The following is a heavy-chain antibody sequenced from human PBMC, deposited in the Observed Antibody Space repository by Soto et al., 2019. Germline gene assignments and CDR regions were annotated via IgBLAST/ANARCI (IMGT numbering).Heavy chain of an antibody. CDR3: ASSGSYSPPYYYGMDV. V-gene: IGHV1-46*01. CDR2: INPSGGST. CDR1: GYTFTSYY. Sequence: GASVKVSCKASGYTFTSYYMHWVRQAPGQGLEWMGIINPSGGSTSYAQKFQGRVTMTRDTSTSTVCMELSSLRSEDTAVYYCASSGSYSPPYYYGMDVWGQGTTVTVSS. J-gene: IGHJ6*02. D-gene: IGHD1-26*01.